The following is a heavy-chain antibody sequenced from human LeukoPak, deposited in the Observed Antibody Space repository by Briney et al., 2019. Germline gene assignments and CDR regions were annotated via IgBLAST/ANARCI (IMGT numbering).Heavy chain of an antibody. Sequence: GGSLRLSCAASAFTFSDYYMSWLPQAPGKGLEWVSYISSSGSTIYYADSVKGRFTISRDNAKNSLYLQMNSLRAEDTAVYYCARSTGSRYYYMDVWGKGTTVTVSS. V-gene: IGHV3-11*01. CDR3: ARSTGSRYYYMDV. CDR1: AFTFSDYY. D-gene: IGHD1-14*01. CDR2: ISSSGSTI. J-gene: IGHJ6*03.